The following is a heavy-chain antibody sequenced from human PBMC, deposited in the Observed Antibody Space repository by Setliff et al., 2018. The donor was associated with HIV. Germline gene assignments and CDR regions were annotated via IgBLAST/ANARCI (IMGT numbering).Heavy chain of an antibody. CDR2: IYYTGFT. D-gene: IGHD5-18*01. Sequence: PSETLSLTCSVSGGSISYYHWSWIRQPAGKGLEWIGRIYYTGFTDYNPSLKSRVTMSVDTSKNQFSLKLSSVTAADTAVYYCARAEWIQLWFGAFDIWGQGTMVTVSS. V-gene: IGHV4-4*07. J-gene: IGHJ3*02. CDR3: ARAEWIQLWFGAFDI. CDR1: GGSISYYH.